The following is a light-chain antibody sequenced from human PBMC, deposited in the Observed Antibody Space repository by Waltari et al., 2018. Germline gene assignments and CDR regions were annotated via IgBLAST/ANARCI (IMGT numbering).Light chain of an antibody. J-gene: IGLJ2*01. Sequence: QSALTQPASVSGSPGQSITISCTGTSSDVGAYNYVSWYQQHPGKVPKLIIYDVSPRPSGVSLRFSGSKSDNTASLTISGLQAEDEADYYCISYTTSDTMIFGGGTKLTVL. CDR2: DVS. CDR1: SSDVGAYNY. CDR3: ISYTTSDTMI. V-gene: IGLV2-14*03.